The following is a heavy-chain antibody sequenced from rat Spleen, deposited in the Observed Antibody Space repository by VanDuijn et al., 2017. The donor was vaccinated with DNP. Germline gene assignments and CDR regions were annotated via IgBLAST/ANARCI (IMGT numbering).Heavy chain of an antibody. J-gene: IGHJ2*01. CDR3: ARGGRSYFDY. D-gene: IGHD1-11*01. Sequence: EVQLVESGGGLVQPGRSLKLSCAASGFTFSDYAMAWVRQVPGKGLEWVASITTSGDSTYSPDSVKGRFTISRDNAKNTLYLQMNSLRSEDTATYYCARGGRSYFDYWGQGVMVTVSS. CDR2: ITTSGDST. CDR1: GFTFSDYA. V-gene: IGHV5S13*01.